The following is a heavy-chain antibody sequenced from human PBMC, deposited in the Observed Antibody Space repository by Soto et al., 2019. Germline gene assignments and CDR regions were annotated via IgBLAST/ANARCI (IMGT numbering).Heavy chain of an antibody. Sequence: GGSLRLSCAASGFTFSSYGMHWVRQAPGKGLEWVAVISYDGSNKYYADSVKGRFTISRDNSKNTLYLQMNSLRAEDTAVYYCAKAAFGGVIPLYYFDYWGQGTLVTVS. D-gene: IGHD3-16*02. J-gene: IGHJ4*02. CDR1: GFTFSSYG. V-gene: IGHV3-30*18. CDR2: ISYDGSNK. CDR3: AKAAFGGVIPLYYFDY.